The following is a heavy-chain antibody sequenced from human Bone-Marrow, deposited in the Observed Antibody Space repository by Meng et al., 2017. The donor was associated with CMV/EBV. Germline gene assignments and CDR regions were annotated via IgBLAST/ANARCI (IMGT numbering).Heavy chain of an antibody. D-gene: IGHD2-2*01. V-gene: IGHV3-7*01. J-gene: IGHJ4*02. CDR2: IKQDGSEK. CDR1: GFTFSSYS. Sequence: GGSLRLSCAASGFTFSSYSMNWVRQAPGKGLEWVANIKQDGSEKYYVDSVKGRFTISRDNAKNSLYLQMNSLRAEDTAVYYCARARVVPATFDYWGQGTLVTVSS. CDR3: ARARVVPATFDY.